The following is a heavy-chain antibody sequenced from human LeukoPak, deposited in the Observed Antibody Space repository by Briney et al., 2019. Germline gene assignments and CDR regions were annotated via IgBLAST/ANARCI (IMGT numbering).Heavy chain of an antibody. J-gene: IGHJ4*02. CDR3: ARVRDWNYAFDS. D-gene: IGHD1-7*01. CDR2: IRYDGSNK. V-gene: IGHV3-30*02. Sequence: GGSLRLSCAASGFTFSTYGMHWVRQAPGKGLEWVAFIRYDGSNKYYADSVKGRFTISRDNSKNTLYLQMNSLRAEDTAVYYCARVRDWNYAFDSWGQGTLVTVSS. CDR1: GFTFSTYG.